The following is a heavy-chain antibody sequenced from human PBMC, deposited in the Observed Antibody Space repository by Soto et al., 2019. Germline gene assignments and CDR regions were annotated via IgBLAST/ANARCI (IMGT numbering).Heavy chain of an antibody. CDR1: GFTFSIYP. D-gene: IGHD3-22*01. V-gene: IGHV3-23*01. J-gene: IGHJ4*02. CDR3: AKDQSNSNPLYYFDF. CDR2: MSRTGDNT. Sequence: PVVSLILSCAASGFTFSIYPMTWVRQSPGKGLEWVSSMSRTGDNTYYADSVKGRFTISRDNSKNTLYLQMNSLRAEDTAIYYCAKDQSNSNPLYYFDFWGPGTLVTVSS.